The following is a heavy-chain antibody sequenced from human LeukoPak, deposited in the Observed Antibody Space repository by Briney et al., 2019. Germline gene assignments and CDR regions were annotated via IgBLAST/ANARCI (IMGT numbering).Heavy chain of an antibody. D-gene: IGHD1/OR15-1a*01. CDR2: ISSSGNTI. J-gene: IGHJ3*02. CDR3: ARDNWSNPRAFDI. V-gene: IGHV3-48*03. Sequence: PGGSLRLSCAASGFTFTSYEMNWVRQAPGKGLEWVSYISSSGNTIYYADSVKGRFTISRDNAKNSLYLQMNRLRAEDTAVYYCARDNWSNPRAFDIWGQGTMVTVSS. CDR1: GFTFTSYE.